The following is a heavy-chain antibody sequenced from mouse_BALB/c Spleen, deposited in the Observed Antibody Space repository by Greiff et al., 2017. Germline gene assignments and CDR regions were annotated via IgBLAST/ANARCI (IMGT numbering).Heavy chain of an antibody. V-gene: IGHV3-2*02. CDR3: ARTLLRSPYFDY. J-gene: IGHJ2*01. CDR2: ISYSGST. Sequence: EVQLVESGPDLVKPSQSLSLTCTVTGYSITSDYAWNWIRQFPGNKLEWMGYISYSGSTSYNPSLKSRISITRDTSKNQFFLQLNSVTTEDTATYYGARTLLRSPYFDYWGQGTTLTVSS. D-gene: IGHD1-1*01. CDR1: GYSITSDYA.